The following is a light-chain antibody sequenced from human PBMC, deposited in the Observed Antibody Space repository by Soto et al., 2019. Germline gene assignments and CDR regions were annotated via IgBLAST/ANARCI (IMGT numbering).Light chain of an antibody. J-gene: IGKJ1*01. CDR1: QSIGSW. Sequence: DIPMTQSPSTLSASVGDRVTITCRASQSIGSWLAWYQQKPGKAPNLLISKASNLESGVPSRFSGSGSGIAFSLTISSLQPDDFATYYCQQYKSYSWTFGQGTKVEVK. CDR2: KAS. V-gene: IGKV1-5*03. CDR3: QQYKSYSWT.